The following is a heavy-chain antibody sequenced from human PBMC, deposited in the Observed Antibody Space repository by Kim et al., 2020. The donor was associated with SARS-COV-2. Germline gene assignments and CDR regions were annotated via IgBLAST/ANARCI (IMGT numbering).Heavy chain of an antibody. D-gene: IGHD5-18*01. CDR3: TRVLQLWLEVFDY. V-gene: IGHV3-49*04. J-gene: IGHJ4*02. CDR1: GFTFGDYA. CDR2: IRSKAYGGTT. Sequence: GGSLRLSCTASGFTFGDYAMSWVRQAPGKGLEWVGFIRSKAYGGTTEYAASVKGRFTISRDDSKSIAYLQMNSLKTEDTAVYYCTRVLQLWLEVFDYWGQGTLVTVSS.